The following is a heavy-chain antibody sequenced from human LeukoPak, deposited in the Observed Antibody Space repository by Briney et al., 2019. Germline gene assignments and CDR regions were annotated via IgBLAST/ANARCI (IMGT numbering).Heavy chain of an antibody. Sequence: SETLSLTCTVSGGSISSSSYYWGWIRQPPGKGLEWIGSIYYSGSTYYNPSLKSRVTISVDTSKNQSSPKLSSVTAADTAVYYCARQGLGAYMDVWGKGTTVTVSS. J-gene: IGHJ6*03. CDR2: IYYSGST. D-gene: IGHD3-16*01. CDR1: GGSISSSSYY. V-gene: IGHV4-39*01. CDR3: ARQGLGAYMDV.